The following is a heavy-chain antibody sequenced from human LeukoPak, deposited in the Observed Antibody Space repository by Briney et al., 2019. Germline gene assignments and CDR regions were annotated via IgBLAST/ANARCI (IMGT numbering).Heavy chain of an antibody. CDR1: GFTFSTYE. CDR2: ISSSGSII. J-gene: IGHJ3*02. Sequence: GGSLRLSCAASGFTFSTYEMHWVRQAPGKGLEWVSYISSSGSIIYYADSVKGRFTISRDNAKNSLYLQMNSLRVEDTAVYYCARDRVGSSSRPDAFDIWGQGTMVTVSS. D-gene: IGHD6-13*01. V-gene: IGHV3-48*03. CDR3: ARDRVGSSSRPDAFDI.